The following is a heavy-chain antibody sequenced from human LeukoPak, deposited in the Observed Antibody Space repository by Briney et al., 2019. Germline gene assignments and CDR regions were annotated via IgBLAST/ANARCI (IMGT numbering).Heavy chain of an antibody. V-gene: IGHV3-11*04. CDR3: ARVLHKRNYDSTTYYGY. CDR1: GFTFSDYY. CDR2: ISSSDNTI. J-gene: IGHJ4*02. D-gene: IGHD3-22*01. Sequence: GGSLRLSCAASGFTFSDYYMSWIRLAPGKGLEWVSYISSSDNTISYADSVKGRFTISRDNVKNSLYLQMNSLRAEDTAVYYCARVLHKRNYDSTTYYGYWGQGTLVTVSS.